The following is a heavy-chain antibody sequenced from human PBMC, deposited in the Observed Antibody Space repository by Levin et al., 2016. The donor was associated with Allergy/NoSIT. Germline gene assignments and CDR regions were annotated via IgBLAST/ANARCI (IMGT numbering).Heavy chain of an antibody. Sequence: WIRQPPGKGLEWVSRIHSGVISIAYADSVMGRFTISRDIAKNMVFLQMTSVRAEDTAVYYCARDKLPPHVAEAGLDLWGQGTLVTVSS. CDR3: ARDKLPPHVAEAGLDL. V-gene: IGHV3-74*01. J-gene: IGHJ5*02. CDR2: IHSGVISI. D-gene: IGHD6-19*01.